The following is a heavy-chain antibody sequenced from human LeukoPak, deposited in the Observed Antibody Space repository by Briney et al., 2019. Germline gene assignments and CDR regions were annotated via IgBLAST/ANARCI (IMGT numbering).Heavy chain of an antibody. J-gene: IGHJ4*02. D-gene: IGHD3-16*02. CDR3: ARSYDYIWGSYRYVFDY. Sequence: GGSLRLSCAASGFTFSSYGMHWVRQAPGKGLEWVSCISSSSSHIYYADSVKGRFTISRDNAKNSLYLQMNSLRAEDTAMYYCARSYDYIWGSYRYVFDYWGQGTLVTVSS. V-gene: IGHV3-21*01. CDR1: GFTFSSYG. CDR2: ISSSSSHI.